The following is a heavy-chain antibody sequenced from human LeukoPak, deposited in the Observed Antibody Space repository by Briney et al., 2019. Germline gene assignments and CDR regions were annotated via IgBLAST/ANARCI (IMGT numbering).Heavy chain of an antibody. V-gene: IGHV1-8*01. CDR1: GYTLTSYD. CDR2: MNPNSGNT. J-gene: IGHJ4*02. Sequence: ASVKVSCKASGYTLTSYDINWVRQATGQGLEWMGWMNPNSGNTGYAQKFQGRVTMTRNTSISTAYMELSSLRSEDTAVYYCARESKTYYYDSSGYSDYWGQGTLVTVSS. D-gene: IGHD3-22*01. CDR3: ARESKTYYYDSSGYSDY.